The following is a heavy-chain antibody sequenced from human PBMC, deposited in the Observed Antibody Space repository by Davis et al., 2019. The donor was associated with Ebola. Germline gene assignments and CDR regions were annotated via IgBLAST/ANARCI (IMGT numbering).Heavy chain of an antibody. CDR2: ISSDSDYI. V-gene: IGHV3-21*01. CDR1: GFTFSTYS. CDR3: ARDVITFGGVIDY. J-gene: IGHJ4*02. D-gene: IGHD3-16*01. Sequence: GGSLRLSCAASGFTFSTYSMSWVRQAPGKGLEWVSSISSDSDYIYYADSVKGRFTISRDNSKNTLYLQMNSLRAEDTAVYYCARDVITFGGVIDYWGQGTLVTVSS.